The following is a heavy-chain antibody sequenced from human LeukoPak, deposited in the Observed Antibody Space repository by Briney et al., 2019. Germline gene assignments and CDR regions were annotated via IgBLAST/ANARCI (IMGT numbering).Heavy chain of an antibody. CDR2: ISAYNGNT. V-gene: IGHV1-18*01. CDR3: ARSSLWFGELSPDY. CDR1: GYTFTSYG. Sequence: ASVKVSCKASGYTFTSYGISWVRQAPGQGLEWMGWISAYNGNTNYAQKLQGRVTMTTDTSTGTAYMELRSLRSDDTAVYYCARSSLWFGELSPDYWGQGTLVTVSS. J-gene: IGHJ4*02. D-gene: IGHD3-10*01.